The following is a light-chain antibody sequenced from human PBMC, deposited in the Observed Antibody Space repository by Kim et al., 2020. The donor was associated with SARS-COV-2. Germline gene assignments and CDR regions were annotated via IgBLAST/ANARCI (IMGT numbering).Light chain of an antibody. V-gene: IGKV4-1*01. CDR1: QTVLSNSNNKNS. Sequence: ATINCKSSQTVLSNSNNKNSLAWYQQKPGQPPKLLIYWASTRESGVPDRFSGSGSGTDFTLTISSLQAEEVAMYYCQQYYRAPLTFGGGTKVDIK. CDR3: QQYYRAPLT. J-gene: IGKJ4*01. CDR2: WAS.